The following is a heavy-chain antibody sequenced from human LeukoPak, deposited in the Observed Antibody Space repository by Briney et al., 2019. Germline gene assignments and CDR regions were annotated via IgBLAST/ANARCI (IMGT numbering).Heavy chain of an antibody. D-gene: IGHD1-26*01. CDR1: GFTFSSYA. J-gene: IGHJ4*02. V-gene: IGHV3-30-3*01. Sequence: GGSLRLSCAASGFTFSSYAMHWVRQAPGEGLEWVAVISYEGSNKYYADSVKGRFTISRDNSKNTLYLQMNSLRAEDTAVYYCARDAGEWELLGYFDYWGQGTLVTVSS. CDR3: ARDAGEWELLGYFDY. CDR2: ISYEGSNK.